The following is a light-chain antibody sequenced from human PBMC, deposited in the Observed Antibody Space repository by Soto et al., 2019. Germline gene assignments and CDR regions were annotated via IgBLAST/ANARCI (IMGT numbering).Light chain of an antibody. V-gene: IGKV3-20*01. CDR1: QSVGSNY. J-gene: IGKJ4*01. Sequence: EIVLTQSPATLSLSPGERATLSCRASQSVGSNYLAWYQQKPGQTPRLLIYAASSRATGIPDTFSGGGSGTDFTLTISRLEPEDFAVYYCQHYGSPLTFGGGTKVEIK. CDR2: AAS. CDR3: QHYGSPLT.